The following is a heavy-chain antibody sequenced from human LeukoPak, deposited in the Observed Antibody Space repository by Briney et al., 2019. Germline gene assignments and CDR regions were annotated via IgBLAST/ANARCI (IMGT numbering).Heavy chain of an antibody. CDR3: AGPPLGVITPDALNI. J-gene: IGHJ3*02. V-gene: IGHV4-39*01. CDR2: VFYSGNT. D-gene: IGHD3-22*01. CDR1: GASIGSSTYY. Sequence: SETLSLTCTVSGASIGSSTYYWGWIRQPPGKGPEWIGSVFYSGNTYYTPSLKSRVTISVDTSKTQFSLKLRSVTAADTAVYYCAGPPLGVITPDALNIWGQGTTVTVSS.